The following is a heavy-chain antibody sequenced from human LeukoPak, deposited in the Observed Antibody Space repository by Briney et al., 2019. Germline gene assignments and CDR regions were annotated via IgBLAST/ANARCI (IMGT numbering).Heavy chain of an antibody. CDR1: GGSFSGYY. Sequence: SETLSLTCAVYGGSFSGYYWSWIRQPPGKGLEWIGEINHSGSTNYNPSLKSRVTISVDTSKNQFSLKLSSVTAADTAVYYCARDPPGLNWFDPWGQGTLVTVSS. V-gene: IGHV4-34*01. CDR2: INHSGST. J-gene: IGHJ5*02. CDR3: ARDPPGLNWFDP.